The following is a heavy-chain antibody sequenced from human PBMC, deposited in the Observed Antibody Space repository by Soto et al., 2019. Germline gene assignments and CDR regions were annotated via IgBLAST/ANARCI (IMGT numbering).Heavy chain of an antibody. D-gene: IGHD5-18*01. V-gene: IGHV1-18*01. Sequence: ASVKVSCKASGYTFTSYGISWVRQAPGQGLEWMGWISAYNGNTKYAQKFRGRVTMTTDTSTSTVYMELRNLRSDDTAVYYCARCIQQDYYYGMDVWGQGTTVTVSS. J-gene: IGHJ6*02. CDR3: ARCIQQDYYYGMDV. CDR2: ISAYNGNT. CDR1: GYTFTSYG.